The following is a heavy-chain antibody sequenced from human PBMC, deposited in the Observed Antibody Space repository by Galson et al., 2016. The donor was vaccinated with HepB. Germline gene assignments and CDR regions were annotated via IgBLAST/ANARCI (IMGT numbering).Heavy chain of an antibody. V-gene: IGHV5-10-1*01. J-gene: IGHJ4*02. CDR3: ARHGRFGEFLGAPSRPPFDF. CDR2: IDPRNSYA. Sequence: QSGAEVKKPGESLKISCKGSGYSFTAYWITWVRQTPGKGLEWMGRIDPRNSYADYGPSFRGHITISSDKSMNTAYLQWRNLKASDSAIYFCARHGRFGEFLGAPSRPPFDFWGQGSRVTVSS. D-gene: IGHD3-10*01. CDR1: GYSFTAYW.